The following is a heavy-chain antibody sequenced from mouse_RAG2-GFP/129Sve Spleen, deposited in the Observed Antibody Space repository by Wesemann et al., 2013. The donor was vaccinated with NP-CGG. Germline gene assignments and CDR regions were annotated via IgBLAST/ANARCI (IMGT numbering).Heavy chain of an antibody. CDR2: GNGAT. Sequence: GNGATSYNQKFKGKATLTADKSSSTAYMQLSSLTSEDSAVYYCARVGKDPYWGQGTTLTVSS. J-gene: IGHJ2*01. D-gene: IGHD1-1*02. V-gene: IGHV1-12*01. CDR3: ARVGKDPY.